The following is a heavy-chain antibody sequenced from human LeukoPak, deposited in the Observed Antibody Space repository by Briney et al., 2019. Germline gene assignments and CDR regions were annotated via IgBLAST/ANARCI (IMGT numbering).Heavy chain of an antibody. J-gene: IGHJ6*03. D-gene: IGHD1-26*01. Sequence: PSETLSLTCAVYGGSFSGYYWSWIRKPPGKGLEWSGEINHSGSTNYNPSLKSRVTISVDTSKNQFSLKLSSVTAADTAVYYCARRGGSYGTNYYMDVWGKGTTVTISS. CDR3: ARRGGSYGTNYYMDV. CDR1: GGSFSGYY. V-gene: IGHV4-34*01. CDR2: INHSGST.